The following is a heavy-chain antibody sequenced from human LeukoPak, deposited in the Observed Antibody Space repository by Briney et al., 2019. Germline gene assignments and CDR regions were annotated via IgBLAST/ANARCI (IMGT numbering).Heavy chain of an antibody. CDR3: VKRPSGNWGAADY. Sequence: GGSLRVSCAASGFSFSTYGMQWVRQAPGKGLEWVAFISYDGSNKHHLDSVKGRFTISRDNSKNMLYLQMNSLRSEDTAVYYCVKRPSGNWGAADYWGQGTLVTVAS. J-gene: IGHJ4*02. V-gene: IGHV3-30*02. CDR2: ISYDGSNK. D-gene: IGHD7-27*01. CDR1: GFSFSTYG.